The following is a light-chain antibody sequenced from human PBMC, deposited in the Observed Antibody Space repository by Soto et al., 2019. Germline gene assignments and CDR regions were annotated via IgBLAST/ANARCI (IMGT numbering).Light chain of an antibody. CDR1: SSNIGAGYD. Sequence: QSVLTQPPSVSGAPGQRVTISCTGRSSNIGAGYDVHWYQQVPGTAPKLLIYGNNNRPSGVPDRFSGSKSGTSASLAITGLQAEDEADYYCQSYDNSLSGAYVFGTGTKVTVL. CDR2: GNN. J-gene: IGLJ1*01. CDR3: QSYDNSLSGAYV. V-gene: IGLV1-40*01.